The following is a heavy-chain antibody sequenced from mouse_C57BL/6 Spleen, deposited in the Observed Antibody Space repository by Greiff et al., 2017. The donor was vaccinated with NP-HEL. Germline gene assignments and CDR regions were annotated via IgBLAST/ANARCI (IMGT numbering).Heavy chain of an antibody. V-gene: IGHV1-52*01. CDR2: IDPSDSET. CDR3: ARAWYGTWYFDV. D-gene: IGHD2-10*02. Sequence: VQLQQPGAELVRPGSSVKLSCKASGYTFTSYWMHWVKQRPIQGLEWIGNIDPSDSETHYNQKFKDKATLTVDKSSSTAYMQLSSLTSEDSAVYYCARAWYGTWYFDVWGTGTTVTVSS. J-gene: IGHJ1*03. CDR1: GYTFTSYW.